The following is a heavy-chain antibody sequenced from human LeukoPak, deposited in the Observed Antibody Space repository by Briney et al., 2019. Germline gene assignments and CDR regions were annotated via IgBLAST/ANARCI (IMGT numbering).Heavy chain of an antibody. CDR1: GFTFSSYA. CDR2: IKQDGSDI. D-gene: IGHD4-17*01. Sequence: GGSLRLSCAASGFTFSSYAMSWVRQAPGKGLEWVASIKQDGSDIYYVDSVKGRFTISRDNAKNSLYLQMDSLRAEDTALYYCARGVRSFDYWGQGTLVTVSS. J-gene: IGHJ4*02. V-gene: IGHV3-7*04. CDR3: ARGVRSFDY.